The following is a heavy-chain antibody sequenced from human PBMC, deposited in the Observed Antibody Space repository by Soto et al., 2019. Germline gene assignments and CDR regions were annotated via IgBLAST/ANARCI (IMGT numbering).Heavy chain of an antibody. CDR2: IYNTGST. CDR3: ARYRSSASYYFDF. J-gene: IGHJ4*02. D-gene: IGHD6-19*01. CDR1: GGSISSNY. Sequence: PSETLSLTCTFSGGSISSNYWGWIRQPPGKGLEWIGYIYNTGSTNCNPSLKSRVTISVDTSKNQVSLKLSSVTAADTAVYYCARYRSSASYYFDFWGQGTLVTVSS. V-gene: IGHV4-59*01.